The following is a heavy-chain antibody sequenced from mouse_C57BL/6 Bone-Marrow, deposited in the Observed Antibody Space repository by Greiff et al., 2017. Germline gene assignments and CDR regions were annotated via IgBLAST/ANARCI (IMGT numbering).Heavy chain of an antibody. V-gene: IGHV3-5*01. J-gene: IGHJ1*03. CDR1: GISITTGNYR. CDR3: ARERSYYYGSSYGYFDV. CDR2: IYYSGTI. Sequence: EVKLLESGPGLVKPSQTVFLTCTVTGISITTGNYRWSWIRQFPGNKLEWIGYIYYSGTITYNPSLTSRTTITRDTPKNQFFLEMNSLTAEDTATYYCARERSYYYGSSYGYFDVWGTGTTVTVSS. D-gene: IGHD1-1*01.